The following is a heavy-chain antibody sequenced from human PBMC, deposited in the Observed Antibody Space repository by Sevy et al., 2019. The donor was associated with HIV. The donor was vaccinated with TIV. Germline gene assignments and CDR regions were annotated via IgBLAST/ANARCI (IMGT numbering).Heavy chain of an antibody. D-gene: IGHD2-15*01. CDR3: ARISGGSKGTAFDY. J-gene: IGHJ4*02. CDR1: GFTVNTNY. CDR2: IYSGGST. Sequence: GGSLRLSCTASGFTVNTNYMSWVRQAPEKGLEWVSVIYSGGSTYYADSVKGRFTISRDNSKKTEYLQMNSLRAEDTALYYCARISGGSKGTAFDYWGQGTLVTVSS. V-gene: IGHV3-53*01.